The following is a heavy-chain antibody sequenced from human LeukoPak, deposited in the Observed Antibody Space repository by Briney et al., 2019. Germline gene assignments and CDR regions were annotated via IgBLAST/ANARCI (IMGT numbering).Heavy chain of an antibody. D-gene: IGHD4-17*01. J-gene: IGHJ4*02. CDR2: IGTAGDT. CDR1: GFTFSSYD. Sequence: PGGSLRLSCAASGFTFSSYDMHWVRQATGKGLEWVSAIGTAGDTYYPGSVKGRFTISRENAKNSLYLQMNSLRAGDTAVYYCARGGRYGDYDYWGQGTLVTVSS. V-gene: IGHV3-13*01. CDR3: ARGGRYGDYDY.